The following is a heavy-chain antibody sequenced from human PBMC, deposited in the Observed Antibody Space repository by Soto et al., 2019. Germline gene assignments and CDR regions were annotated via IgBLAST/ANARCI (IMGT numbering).Heavy chain of an antibody. V-gene: IGHV1-8*01. CDR2: MNPNSGNT. J-gene: IGHJ5*02. CDR3: AREQRVRGFDP. D-gene: IGHD6-13*01. CDR1: GYTFTSYD. Sequence: QVQLVQSGAEVKKPGASVKVSCKASGYTFTSYDINWVRQATGQGLEWMGWMNPNSGNTGYAQKFQGRVTMTRNTSISTAYMERGSRISEDTAVYYCAREQRVRGFDPWGQGTLVTVSS.